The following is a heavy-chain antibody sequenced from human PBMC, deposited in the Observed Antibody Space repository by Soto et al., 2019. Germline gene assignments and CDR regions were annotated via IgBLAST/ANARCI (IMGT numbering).Heavy chain of an antibody. D-gene: IGHD3-10*01. Sequence: QVQLVESGGGWAKPGGSLPLSCEPPGFSLSDYSMSWIRQPPGKGLEWVSYITSSISSTPYADSVKGRFTASRDNAKNSVFLHLNSLRAEDTSVYYCARDGQTYGQGDYWGQGTLVTVS. V-gene: IGHV3-11*06. J-gene: IGHJ4*02. CDR2: ITSSISST. CDR3: ARDGQTYGQGDY. CDR1: GFSLSDYS.